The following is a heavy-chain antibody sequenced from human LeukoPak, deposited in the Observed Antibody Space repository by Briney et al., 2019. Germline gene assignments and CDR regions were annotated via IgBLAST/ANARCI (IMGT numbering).Heavy chain of an antibody. Sequence: ASVKVSCKTSGYTFTSYGISWVRQAPGQGLEWMGWISAYNGNTNYTQGVQGRVTMTTDTSTSTAYMELRSLRSDDTAVYYCARIAAAENYFDYWGQGTLVTVSS. CDR3: ARIAAAENYFDY. D-gene: IGHD6-13*01. J-gene: IGHJ4*02. V-gene: IGHV1-18*01. CDR1: GYTFTSYG. CDR2: ISAYNGNT.